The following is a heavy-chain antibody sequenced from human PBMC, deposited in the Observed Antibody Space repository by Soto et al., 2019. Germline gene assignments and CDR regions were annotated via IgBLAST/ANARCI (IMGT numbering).Heavy chain of an antibody. J-gene: IGHJ4*02. Sequence: GGSLRLSCAVSGFTVSTYGMHWVRQAPGKGLEWVAVISRDGGIKYYADSVKGRFTISRDNSRNTLFLEMNSLRGDDMAVYYCTGEVASGYWGQGTLVTVSS. CDR1: GFTVSTYG. D-gene: IGHD2-8*02. CDR3: TGEVASGY. V-gene: IGHV3-30*03. CDR2: ISRDGGIK.